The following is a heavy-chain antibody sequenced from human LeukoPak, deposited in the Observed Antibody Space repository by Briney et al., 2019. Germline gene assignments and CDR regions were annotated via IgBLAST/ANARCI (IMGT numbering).Heavy chain of an antibody. CDR1: GGSISSGGYY. J-gene: IGHJ4*02. CDR3: ARAYYGSNFDY. D-gene: IGHD3-10*01. CDR2: IYYSGST. Sequence: KSSETLSLTCTVSGGSISSGGYYWSWICQHPGKGLEWIGYIYYSGSTYYNPSLKSRVTISVDTSKNQFSLKLSSVTAADTAVYYCARAYYGSNFDYWGQGTLVTVSS. V-gene: IGHV4-31*03.